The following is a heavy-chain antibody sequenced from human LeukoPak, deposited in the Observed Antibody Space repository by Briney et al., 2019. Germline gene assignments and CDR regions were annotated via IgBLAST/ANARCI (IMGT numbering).Heavy chain of an antibody. V-gene: IGHV3-74*01. D-gene: IGHD4-11*01. CDR2: INSDGTTT. Sequence: GGSLRLSCAASGFTFSRFWMHWVRQTPGKGLVWVSLINSDGTTTFYADSVKGRFTISRDNARNTLYPQMSSLRAEDTAVYYCATTEYVASHFDQWGQGTLVTVSS. CDR1: GFTFSRFW. J-gene: IGHJ4*02. CDR3: ATTEYVASHFDQ.